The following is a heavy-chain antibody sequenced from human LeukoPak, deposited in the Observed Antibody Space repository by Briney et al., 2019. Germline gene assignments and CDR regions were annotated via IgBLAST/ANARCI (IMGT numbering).Heavy chain of an antibody. V-gene: IGHV3-7*04. CDR3: ARGYVWERAIHVDY. Sequence: GGSLRLSCAASGFTFSSYWMSWVRQAPGEGLEWVANIKQDGSEKYYVDSVKGRFTISRDNAKNSLYLQMNSLRAEDTAVYYCARGYVWERAIHVDYWGQGTLVNVYS. D-gene: IGHD3-16*01. CDR1: GFTFSSYW. J-gene: IGHJ4*02. CDR2: IKQDGSEK.